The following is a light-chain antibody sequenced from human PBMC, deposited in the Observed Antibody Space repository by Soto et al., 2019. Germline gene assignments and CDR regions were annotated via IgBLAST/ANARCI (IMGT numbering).Light chain of an antibody. J-gene: IGKJ4*01. V-gene: IGKV3-11*01. Sequence: EIVLTQSPATLSLSPGERATLSCGASQSLSSYLAWYQQKPGPAPRLXIYDASNRATGIPARFSGSGSGTDFTLTISSIEPEDLAVYYCQQRSNWLTFGGGTRWIS. CDR2: DAS. CDR3: QQRSNWLT. CDR1: QSLSSY.